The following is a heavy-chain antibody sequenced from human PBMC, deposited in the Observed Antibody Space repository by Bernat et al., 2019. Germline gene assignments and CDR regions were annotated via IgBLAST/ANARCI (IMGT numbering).Heavy chain of an antibody. CDR1: GFTFSDYY. CDR3: ARAPERSSGWYYFDY. Sequence: QVQLVESGGGLVKPGGSLRLSCAASGFTFSDYYMSWIRQAPGKGLEWVSYISSSSSYTNYADSVKGRFTISRDNAKNSLYLQMNSLRAEDTAVYYCARAPERSSGWYYFDYWGQGTLVTVSS. CDR2: ISSSSSYT. D-gene: IGHD6-19*01. V-gene: IGHV3-11*05. J-gene: IGHJ4*02.